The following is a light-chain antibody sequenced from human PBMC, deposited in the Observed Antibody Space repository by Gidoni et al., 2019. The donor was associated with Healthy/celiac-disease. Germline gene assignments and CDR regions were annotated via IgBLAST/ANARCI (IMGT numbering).Light chain of an antibody. CDR1: QSVSSSY. V-gene: IGKV3-20*01. CDR3: QQYGSSPGT. Sequence: ELVLTPSPGPLSLSPGERAPLSCRASQSVSSSYLAWYQQKPGQAPRLLIYGASSRATGIPDRFSGSGSGTDFTLTISRLEPEDFAVYYCQQYGSSPGTFGQGTKVEIK. J-gene: IGKJ1*01. CDR2: GAS.